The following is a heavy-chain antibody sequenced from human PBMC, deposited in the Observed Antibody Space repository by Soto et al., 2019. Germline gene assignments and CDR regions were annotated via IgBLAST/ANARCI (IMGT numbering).Heavy chain of an antibody. J-gene: IGHJ4*02. Sequence: GASVKVSCKASDYTFTNYGLSWVRQAPGRGLEWMGWISAYNGDTNSAQRLQGRLTMTTDTSTSTAYMELRSLRSDDTAVYHCARTYSKYFSSSESDYWGQGTLVTVSS. V-gene: IGHV1-18*01. CDR3: ARTYSKYFSSSESDY. D-gene: IGHD6-6*01. CDR1: DYTFTNYG. CDR2: ISAYNGDT.